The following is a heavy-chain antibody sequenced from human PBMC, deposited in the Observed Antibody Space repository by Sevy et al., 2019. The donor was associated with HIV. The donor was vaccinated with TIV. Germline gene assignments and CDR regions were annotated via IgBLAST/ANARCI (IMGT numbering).Heavy chain of an antibody. CDR2: IWFDGSNI. CDR1: GFTFSTYG. CDR3: ARDLEFDGYGDYGAAFMPDY. J-gene: IGHJ4*02. D-gene: IGHD4-17*01. Sequence: GGSLRLSCAASGFTFSTYGMHWVRQAPGKGLEWVAVIWFDGSNIYYADSVKGRFTISRDIAKKTLHLQMNSLRAEDTADYYWARDLEFDGYGDYGAAFMPDYWGQGTLVTVSS. V-gene: IGHV3-33*01.